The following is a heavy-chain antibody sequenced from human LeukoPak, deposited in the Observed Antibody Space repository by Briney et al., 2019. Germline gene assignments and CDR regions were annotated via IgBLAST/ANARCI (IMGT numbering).Heavy chain of an antibody. Sequence: SETLSLICAVYGGSFSGYYWSWIRRPSGKGLEWIGEINHSGSTNYNPSLKSRVTISVDTSKNQFSLKLSSVTAADTAVYYCARASHGYCSSTSCSRRAFDIWGQGTMVTVSS. CDR1: GGSFSGYY. CDR3: ARASHGYCSSTSCSRRAFDI. CDR2: INHSGST. D-gene: IGHD2-2*01. J-gene: IGHJ3*02. V-gene: IGHV4-34*01.